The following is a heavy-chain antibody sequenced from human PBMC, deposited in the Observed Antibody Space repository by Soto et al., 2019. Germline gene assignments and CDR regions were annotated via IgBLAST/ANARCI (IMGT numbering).Heavy chain of an antibody. D-gene: IGHD5-12*01. CDR3: AKGPLVSGYDLDY. CDR2: ISASGGST. Sequence: EVQLLDSGGGLVQPGGSLRLSCAASGFTFSNYVMNWVRQAPGKGLDWVSAISASGGSTYYADSVKGRFTISRANSKNTLYLPMSSLRAEDTAVYYCAKGPLVSGYDLDYWGQGTLVTFSS. J-gene: IGHJ4*02. V-gene: IGHV3-23*01. CDR1: GFTFSNYV.